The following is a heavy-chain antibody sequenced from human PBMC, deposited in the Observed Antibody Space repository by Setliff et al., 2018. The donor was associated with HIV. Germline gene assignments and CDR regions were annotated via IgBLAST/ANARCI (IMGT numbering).Heavy chain of an antibody. V-gene: IGHV1-24*01. D-gene: IGHD3-9*01. Sequence: ASVKVSCKVSGYSLTELSIHWVRQAPGEGLEWMGGFDPEDDETVYAEKFQGRVTMTEDTFTDTAYMALSSLRSEDTAMYHCATSGFYDILTGPTPGVFDIWGQGTMVTVSS. CDR1: GYSLTELS. CDR2: FDPEDDET. CDR3: ATSGFYDILTGPTPGVFDI. J-gene: IGHJ3*02.